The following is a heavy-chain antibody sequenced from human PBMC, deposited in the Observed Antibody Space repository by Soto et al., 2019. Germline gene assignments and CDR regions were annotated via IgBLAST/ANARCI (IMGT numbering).Heavy chain of an antibody. V-gene: IGHV4-59*01. CDR2: IYYSGST. Sequence: ASETLSLTCTVSGGSISSYYWSWIRQPPGKGLEWIGYIYYSGSTNYNPSLKSRVTILVDTSKNQFSLKLSSVTAADTAVYYCARGRPQKGGYCSSTSCYSYYYYYMDVWGKGTTVTVSS. CDR1: GGSISSYY. D-gene: IGHD2-2*01. CDR3: ARGRPQKGGYCSSTSCYSYYYYYMDV. J-gene: IGHJ6*03.